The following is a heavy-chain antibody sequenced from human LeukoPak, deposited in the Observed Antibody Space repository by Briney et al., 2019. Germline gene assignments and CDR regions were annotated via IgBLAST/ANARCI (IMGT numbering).Heavy chain of an antibody. J-gene: IGHJ5*02. Sequence: ASVKVSCKASGGTFSSYAISWVRRAPGQGLEWMGGIIPIFGTANYAQKFQGRVTITADESTSTAYMELSSLRSEDTAVYYCARLSMIPLNWFDPWGQGTLVTVSS. D-gene: IGHD3-22*01. V-gene: IGHV1-69*13. CDR1: GGTFSSYA. CDR2: IIPIFGTA. CDR3: ARLSMIPLNWFDP.